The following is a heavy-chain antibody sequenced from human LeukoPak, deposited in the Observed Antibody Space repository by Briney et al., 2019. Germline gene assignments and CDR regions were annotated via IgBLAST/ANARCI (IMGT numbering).Heavy chain of an antibody. Sequence: SETLSLTCTVSGGSISSYYWSWIRQPPGKGLEWIGYIYYSGSTNYNPSLKSRVTISVDTSKNQFSLKLSSATAADTAVYYCARLTYYYGSGSFDAFDIWGQGTMVTVSS. V-gene: IGHV4-59*01. D-gene: IGHD3-10*01. CDR3: ARLTYYYGSGSFDAFDI. CDR1: GGSISSYY. CDR2: IYYSGST. J-gene: IGHJ3*02.